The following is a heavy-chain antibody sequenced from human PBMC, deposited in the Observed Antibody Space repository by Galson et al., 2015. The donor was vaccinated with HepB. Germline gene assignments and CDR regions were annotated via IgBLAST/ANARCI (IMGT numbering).Heavy chain of an antibody. CDR2: ISAYNGNT. D-gene: IGHD3-22*01. Sequence: SVKVSCKASGYTFTSYGISWVRQAPGQGLEWMGWISAYNGNTNYAQKLQGRVTMTTDTSTSTAYMELRSLRSDDTAVYYCARIPYYYDSSGYYPHFHAFDIWGQGTMVTVSS. CDR3: ARIPYYYDSSGYYPHFHAFDI. J-gene: IGHJ3*02. CDR1: GYTFTSYG. V-gene: IGHV1-18*01.